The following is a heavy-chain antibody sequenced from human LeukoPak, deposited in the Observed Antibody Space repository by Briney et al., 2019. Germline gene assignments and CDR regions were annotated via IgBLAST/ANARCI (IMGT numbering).Heavy chain of an antibody. CDR2: IYHSGST. J-gene: IGHJ4*02. Sequence: SETLSLTCTVSGGSISSGNWWSWVRQPPGKGLEWIGEIYHSGSTNYNPSLKSRVTISVDKSKDQFSLKLSSVTAADTAVYYCARQGSGSWVGYWGRGTLVTVSS. V-gene: IGHV4-4*02. CDR3: ARQGSGSWVGY. CDR1: GGSISSGNW. D-gene: IGHD3-10*01.